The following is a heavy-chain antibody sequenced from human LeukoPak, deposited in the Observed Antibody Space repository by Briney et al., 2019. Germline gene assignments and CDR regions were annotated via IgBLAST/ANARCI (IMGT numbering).Heavy chain of an antibody. V-gene: IGHV4-59*08. J-gene: IGHJ4*01. Sequence: SETVTLTCTVSSDSLYNYYGFWIRHAAGRGLEWIAYSYYSGGTNYSSSLKSLVTLSVDTSKNQFSLKVASVTARDTGIYYGVRHGESGRQHAYFDYWGHGALGTVSS. CDR2: SYYSGGT. CDR1: SDSLYNYY. CDR3: VRHGESGRQHAYFDY. D-gene: IGHD3-10*01.